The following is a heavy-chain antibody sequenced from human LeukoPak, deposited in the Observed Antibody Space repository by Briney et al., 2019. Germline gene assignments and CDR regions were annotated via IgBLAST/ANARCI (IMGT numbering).Heavy chain of an antibody. D-gene: IGHD3-22*01. CDR3: ARPYYDSSGYYPDAFDI. CDR2: IYHSGST. Sequence: SETLSLTCAVSGGSISSSNWWSWVRQPPGKGLEWIGEIYHSGSTNYNPSLKSRVTISVDKSKNQFSLKLSSVTAADTAVYYCARPYYDSSGYYPDAFDIWGQGTMVTVSS. V-gene: IGHV4-4*02. J-gene: IGHJ3*02. CDR1: GGSISSSNW.